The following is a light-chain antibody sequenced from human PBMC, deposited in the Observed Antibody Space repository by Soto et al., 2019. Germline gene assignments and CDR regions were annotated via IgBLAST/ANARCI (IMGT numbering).Light chain of an antibody. CDR1: ESLVYSDGDTY. Sequence: EVVLTQSPLSLPVTLGQAASISCRASESLVYSDGDTYLNWFHQRPGQSPRRLIYKVSDRDSGVPDRFSGSGSGADFTLKISRVEAEYVGVYYCMQGRHWPPTFGPGTKLEIK. CDR2: KVS. V-gene: IGKV2-30*01. J-gene: IGKJ3*01. CDR3: MQGRHWPPT.